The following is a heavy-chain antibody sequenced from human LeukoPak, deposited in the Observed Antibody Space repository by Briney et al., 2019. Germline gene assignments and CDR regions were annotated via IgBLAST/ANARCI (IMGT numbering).Heavy chain of an antibody. Sequence: ASVKVSCKASGYTFTSYAMNWVRQAPGQGLEWMGWINTNTGNPTYAQGFTGRFVFSLDTSVSTAYLQISSLKAEDTAVYYCARDRSSYYDILTGSYVYYYYYMDVWGKGTTVTVSS. CDR2: INTNTGNP. CDR3: ARDRSSYYDILTGSYVYYYYYMDV. CDR1: GYTFTSYA. J-gene: IGHJ6*03. D-gene: IGHD3-9*01. V-gene: IGHV7-4-1*02.